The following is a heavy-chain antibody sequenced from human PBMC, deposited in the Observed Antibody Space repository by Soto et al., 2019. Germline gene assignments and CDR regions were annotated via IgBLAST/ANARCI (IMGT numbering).Heavy chain of an antibody. CDR2: ISYDGVNK. D-gene: IGHD2-2*01. J-gene: IGHJ4*02. CDR3: AREHATYYFDN. Sequence: QVQLVESGGCVVQPGRSLRLSCAASGFTFSTYTIHWVRQAPGKGLAWVAAISYDGVNKYYADSVKGRFTISRDNSKNTLHLHMSSLREEDTAVYYGAREHATYYFDNWGQGTLVTVSS. V-gene: IGHV3-30-3*01. CDR1: GFTFSTYT.